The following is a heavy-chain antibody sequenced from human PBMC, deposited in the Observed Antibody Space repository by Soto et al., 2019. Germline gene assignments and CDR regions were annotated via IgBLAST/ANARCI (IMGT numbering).Heavy chain of an antibody. V-gene: IGHV3-21*01. D-gene: IGHD6-19*01. J-gene: IGHJ3*02. CDR3: ARSRSSGWYNAFDI. Sequence: EVQLVESGGGLVKPGGSLRLSCAASGFTFSSYSMNWVRQAPGKGLEWLSSISSSSSYIYYADSVKGRFTISRDNAKNSLYLQMNSLRAEDTAVYYCARSRSSGWYNAFDIWGQGTMVTVSS. CDR2: ISSSSSYI. CDR1: GFTFSSYS.